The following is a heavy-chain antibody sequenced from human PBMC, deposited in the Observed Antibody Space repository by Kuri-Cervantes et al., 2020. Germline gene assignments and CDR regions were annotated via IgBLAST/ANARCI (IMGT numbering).Heavy chain of an antibody. Sequence: GGSLRLSCAASGFTFSSYAMSWVRQAPGKGLEWVSAISGSGGSTYYADSVKGRFTISRDNSKNTLYLQMNSLRAEDTAVYYCAKDSLEYSSSARDYWGQGTLVTVSS. CDR3: AKDSLEYSSSARDY. D-gene: IGHD6-6*01. CDR1: GFTFSSYA. J-gene: IGHJ4*02. V-gene: IGHV3-23*01. CDR2: ISGSGGST.